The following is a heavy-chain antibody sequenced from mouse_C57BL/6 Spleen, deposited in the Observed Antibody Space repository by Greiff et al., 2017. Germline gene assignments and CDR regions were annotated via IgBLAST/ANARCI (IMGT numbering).Heavy chain of an antibody. CDR1: GYAFSSYW. CDR2: IYPGDGDT. D-gene: IGHD2-14*01. Sequence: VQLQQSGAELVKPGASVKISCKASGYAFSSYWMNWVKQRPGKGLEWIGQIYPGDGDTNYNGKFKGKATVTADKSSSTAYMQLSSLTSEDSAVFFCAREEVYWRYFGVWGTGATVTVAS. J-gene: IGHJ1*03. CDR3: AREEVYWRYFGV. V-gene: IGHV1-80*01.